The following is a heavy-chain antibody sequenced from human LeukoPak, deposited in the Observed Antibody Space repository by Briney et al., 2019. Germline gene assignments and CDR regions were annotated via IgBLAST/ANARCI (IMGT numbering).Heavy chain of an antibody. CDR1: EFSFTGFY. CDR2: IHPNSDT. Sequence: TSVKVSCKASEFSFTGFYMHWVRQAPGQGPEWMGCIHPNSDTTYAQKFQGRVTMTRDTSISTAYMELDGLRSDDTAMYYCAREGVGATKNFDYWGQGTLVTVSS. D-gene: IGHD1-26*01. J-gene: IGHJ4*02. V-gene: IGHV1-2*02. CDR3: AREGVGATKNFDY.